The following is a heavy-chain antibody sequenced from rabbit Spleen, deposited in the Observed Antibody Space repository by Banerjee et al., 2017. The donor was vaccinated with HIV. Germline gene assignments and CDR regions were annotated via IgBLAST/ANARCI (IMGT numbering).Heavy chain of an antibody. V-gene: IGHV1S45*01. CDR2: IYISGGST. CDR1: GFSFSDRDV. Sequence: QEQLEESGGGLVKPEGSLTLTCKASGFSFSDRDVMCWVRQAPGKGLEWIACIYISGGSTYYASWAKGRFTISETSSTTVTLQMTSLTAADTATYFCARDTSTSFSTYGMDLWGQGTLVTVS. D-gene: IGHD1-1*01. J-gene: IGHJ6*01. CDR3: ARDTSTSFSTYGMDL.